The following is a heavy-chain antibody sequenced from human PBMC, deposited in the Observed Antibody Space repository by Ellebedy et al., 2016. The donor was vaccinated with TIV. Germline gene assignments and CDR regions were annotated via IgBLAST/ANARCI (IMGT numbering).Heavy chain of an antibody. J-gene: IGHJ5*02. CDR3: ARLAVDTAMAA. D-gene: IGHD5-18*01. V-gene: IGHV4-59*08. CDR1: GGSISSYY. CDR2: IYYSGST. Sequence: MPGGSLRLSCTVSGGSISSYYWSWIRQPPGKGLEWIGYIYYSGSTNYNPSLKSRVTISVDTSKNQFSLKLSSVTAADTAVYYCARLAVDTAMAAWGQGTLVTVSS.